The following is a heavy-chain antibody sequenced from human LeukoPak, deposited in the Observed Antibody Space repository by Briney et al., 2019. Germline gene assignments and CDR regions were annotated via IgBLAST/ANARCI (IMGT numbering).Heavy chain of an antibody. CDR1: GVSIRSDAYC. CDR2: ISYRGSA. J-gene: IGHJ4*02. CDR3: AAIVVVPAAIAY. V-gene: IGHV4-31*03. D-gene: IGHD2-2*01. Sequence: PSQTLSLTCTVSGVSIRSDAYCWSWIRQHPGKGLEWIGYISYRGSAYYNPSLKSRVTISVDTSKNQFSLKLNSVTAADTAVYYCAAIVVVPAAIAYWGQGTLVTVSS.